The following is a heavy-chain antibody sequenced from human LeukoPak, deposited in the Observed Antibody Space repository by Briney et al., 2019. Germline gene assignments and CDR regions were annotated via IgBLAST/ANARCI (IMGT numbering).Heavy chain of an antibody. D-gene: IGHD6-13*01. V-gene: IGHV3-7*01. J-gene: IGHJ4*02. Sequence: GGSLRLSCAASAFTFSSYWMSWVRQAPGKGLEWVANIKQDGSEKYYVDSVKGRFTISRDNAKNSLYLQMNSLRAEDTAVYYCAREGSSADFDYWGQGTLVTVSS. CDR2: IKQDGSEK. CDR3: AREGSSADFDY. CDR1: AFTFSSYW.